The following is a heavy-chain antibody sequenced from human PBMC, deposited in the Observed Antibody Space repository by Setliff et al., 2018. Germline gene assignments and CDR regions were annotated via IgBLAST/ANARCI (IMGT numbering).Heavy chain of an antibody. CDR3: TRQASPHPDSSGYYYDLRFYYYMDV. D-gene: IGHD3-22*01. CDR1: GFSFSNYA. V-gene: IGHV3-73*01. CDR2: IRSRPDNYAT. Sequence: PGGSLRLSCAASGFSFSNYAMHWVRQASGKGLEWVGRIRSRPDNYATAYAASVKGRFTISRDDSKNTAYLQMNSLKTEDTAVYYCTRQASPHPDSSGYYYDLRFYYYMDVWGKGTTVTVSS. J-gene: IGHJ6*03.